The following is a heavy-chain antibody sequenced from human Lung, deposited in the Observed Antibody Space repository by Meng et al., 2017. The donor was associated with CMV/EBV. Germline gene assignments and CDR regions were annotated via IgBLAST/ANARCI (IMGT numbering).Heavy chain of an antibody. D-gene: IGHD1-26*01. V-gene: IGHV1-2*06. J-gene: IGHJ4*02. CDR2: INPKNGDP. CDR3: TRRPLGSTRPFDF. Sequence: ASXXVSXKTSGFNFYGFYIHWVRRAPGQGLEWMGRINPKNGDPKYAQRFEGRVSMTTDTSITTVYMELRSLSSDDTAFYYCTRRPLGSTRPFDFWAQGTXVTVSS. CDR1: GFNFYGFY.